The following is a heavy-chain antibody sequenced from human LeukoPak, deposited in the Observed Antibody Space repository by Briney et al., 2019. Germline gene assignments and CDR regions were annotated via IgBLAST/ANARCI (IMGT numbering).Heavy chain of an antibody. D-gene: IGHD5-18*01. CDR2: INPNSGGT. CDR1: GYTFTGYY. Sequence: GASVKVSCKASGYTFTGYYMHWVRQAPGQGLEWMGWINPNSGGTNYAQKFQGRVTMTRDTSISTAYMELSRLRSDDTAVYYCARDFRAAMVSDWFDPWGQGTLLTVSS. CDR3: ARDFRAAMVSDWFDP. V-gene: IGHV1-2*02. J-gene: IGHJ5*02.